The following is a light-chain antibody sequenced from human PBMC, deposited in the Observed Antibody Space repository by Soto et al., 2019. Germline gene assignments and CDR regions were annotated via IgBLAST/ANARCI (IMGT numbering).Light chain of an antibody. V-gene: IGLV2-14*01. CDR3: NSYTSSTAYV. Sequence: QSLLTQPASVSWSPGQSITISCTGASSDVGRYNYVSLYQLHPGKAPKLIIYEVSNRPSGVSNRFSGSKSGNTASLTISGLRAEDEADYYCNSYTSSTAYVFGTGTKVTVL. CDR1: SSDVGRYNY. J-gene: IGLJ1*01. CDR2: EVS.